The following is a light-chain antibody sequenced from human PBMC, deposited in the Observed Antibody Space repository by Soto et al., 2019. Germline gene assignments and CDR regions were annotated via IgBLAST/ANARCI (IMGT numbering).Light chain of an antibody. CDR3: LQYYSFPWT. Sequence: DIVMTQSPDSLAVSLGERATINCKSSQSVTYSSNNKNYLAWYQQKPGQPPKLFIDWASTRESGVPDRFGGSASGTDFTHTISSLQAEDVAVYYCLQYYSFPWTFGQGTKVEI. V-gene: IGKV4-1*01. CDR2: WAS. CDR1: QSVTYSSNNKNY. J-gene: IGKJ1*01.